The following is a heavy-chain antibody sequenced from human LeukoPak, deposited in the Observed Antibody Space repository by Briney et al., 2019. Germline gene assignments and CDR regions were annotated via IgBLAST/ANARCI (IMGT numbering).Heavy chain of an antibody. D-gene: IGHD3-10*01. CDR1: GFTFSSYG. J-gene: IGHJ4*02. Sequence: PGGSLRLSCAASGFTFSSYGMHWVRQAPGKGLEWVAVIWYDGSNKYYADSVKGRFTISRDNSKNTLYLQMNSLRAEDTAVYYCARGGWDYYGSALFDYRGQGTLVTVSS. V-gene: IGHV3-33*01. CDR3: ARGGWDYYGSALFDY. CDR2: IWYDGSNK.